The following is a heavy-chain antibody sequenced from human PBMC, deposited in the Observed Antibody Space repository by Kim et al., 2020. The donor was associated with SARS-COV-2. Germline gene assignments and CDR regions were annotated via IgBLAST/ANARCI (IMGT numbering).Heavy chain of an antibody. V-gene: IGHV4-34*01. D-gene: IGHD2-2*01. CDR3: ARIVPAAYYFDY. Sequence: NYNPSLKSRVTISVDTSKNQFSLKLRSVTAADTAVYYCARIVPAAYYFDYWGQGTLVTVSS. J-gene: IGHJ4*02.